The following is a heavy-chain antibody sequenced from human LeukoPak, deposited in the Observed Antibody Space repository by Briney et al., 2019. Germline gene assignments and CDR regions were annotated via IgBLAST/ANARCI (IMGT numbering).Heavy chain of an antibody. J-gene: IGHJ4*02. Sequence: GGSLRLSCAASGFTFNSYAMGWVRQAPGKGLEWVSSISGNGGNTFYADSVKGRFTISRDNSKNTLYLQMNSLRADDTAVYYCAKAITMTRQDFDYWGQGTLVTVSS. D-gene: IGHD3-22*01. CDR1: GFTFNSYA. V-gene: IGHV3-23*01. CDR2: ISGNGGNT. CDR3: AKAITMTRQDFDY.